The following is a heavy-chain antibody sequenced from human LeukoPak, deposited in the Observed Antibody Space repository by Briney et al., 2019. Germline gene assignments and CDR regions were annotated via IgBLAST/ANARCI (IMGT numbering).Heavy chain of an antibody. D-gene: IGHD3-22*01. CDR1: GFTFSDYY. CDR3: ARDRHYDSSGYVAY. J-gene: IGHJ4*02. V-gene: IGHV3-11*01. Sequence: GGSLRLSCAASGFTFSDYYMSWIRQAPGKGLEWVSYISSSGSTIYYADSVKGRFTIPRDNAKNSLYLQMNSLRAEDTAVYYCARDRHYDSSGYVAYWGQGTLVTVSS. CDR2: ISSSGSTI.